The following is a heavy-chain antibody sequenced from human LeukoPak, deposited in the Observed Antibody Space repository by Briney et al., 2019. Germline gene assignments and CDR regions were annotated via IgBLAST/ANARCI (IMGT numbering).Heavy chain of an antibody. CDR3: AKDPLIRRAAHFFNGVDV. Sequence: GGSLRLSCAASGFTFSSYAMSWVRQVPGKGLEWVSVISGSGDNTYYADSVKGRFTISRDNSKNTLYLQMNSLRVEDTAVYYCAKDPLIRRAAHFFNGVDVWGQGTTVTVSS. CDR1: GFTFSSYA. J-gene: IGHJ6*02. D-gene: IGHD2/OR15-2a*01. CDR2: ISGSGDNT. V-gene: IGHV3-23*01.